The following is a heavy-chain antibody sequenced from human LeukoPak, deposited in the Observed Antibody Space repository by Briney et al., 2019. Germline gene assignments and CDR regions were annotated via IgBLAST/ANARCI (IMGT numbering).Heavy chain of an antibody. CDR1: GGSFSSYY. J-gene: IGHJ4*02. D-gene: IGHD6-19*01. V-gene: IGHV4-4*07. CDR2: IYYSGST. CDR3: ARAGQWLVSGPGYFDY. Sequence: SETLSLTCTVSGGSFSSYYWSWIRQPAGKGLEWIGRIYYSGSTNYNPSLKSRVTMSVDTSKNQFSLKLSPVTAADTAVYYCARAGQWLVSGPGYFDYWGQGTLVTVSS.